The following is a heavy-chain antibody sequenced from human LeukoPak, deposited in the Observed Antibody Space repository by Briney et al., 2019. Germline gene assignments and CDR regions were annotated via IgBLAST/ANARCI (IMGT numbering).Heavy chain of an antibody. J-gene: IGHJ4*02. V-gene: IGHV4-34*01. Sequence: SETLSLTCAVYGGSFSGYYWSWIRQPPGKGLEWIGEINHSGSTNYNPSLKSRVTISVDTSKNQFSLKLSSVTAADTAVYYCTRGYLRGYSYGFPGGYYFDYWGQGTLVTVSS. CDR1: GGSFSGYY. CDR2: INHSGST. D-gene: IGHD5-18*01. CDR3: TRGYLRGYSYGFPGGYYFDY.